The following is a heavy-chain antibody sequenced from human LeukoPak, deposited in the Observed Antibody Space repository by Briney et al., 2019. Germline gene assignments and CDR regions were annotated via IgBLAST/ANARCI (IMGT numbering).Heavy chain of an antibody. D-gene: IGHD3-3*01. CDR3: ARTKHYDFWSGSPFDP. CDR2: IYYSGST. J-gene: IGHJ5*02. Sequence: KPSETLSLTCTVSGGSISNYYWNWIRQPPGRGLEWIGYIYYSGSTNYNPSLKSRVTISVDTSKNQFSLKLSSVTAADTAVYYCARTKHYDFWSGSPFDPWGQGTLVTVSS. V-gene: IGHV4-59*08. CDR1: GGSISNYY.